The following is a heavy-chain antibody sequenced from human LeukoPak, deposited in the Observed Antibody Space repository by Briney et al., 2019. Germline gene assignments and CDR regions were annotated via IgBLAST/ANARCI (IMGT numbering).Heavy chain of an antibody. D-gene: IGHD6-19*01. CDR1: GGSISTYC. V-gene: IGHV4-4*07. Sequence: PSETLSLTCTVSGGSISTYCWSWIRQPAGKGLEWIGHICTSGSTNYNPSLKSRVTMSVDTSNNEFSLKLNSVTAADTAVYYCARVAGGDGIAVAGGAFDIWGQGTMVTVSS. J-gene: IGHJ3*02. CDR3: ARVAGGDGIAVAGGAFDI. CDR2: ICTSGST.